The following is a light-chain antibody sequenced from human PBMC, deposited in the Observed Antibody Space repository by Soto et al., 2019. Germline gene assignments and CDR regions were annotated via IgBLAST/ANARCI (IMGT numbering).Light chain of an antibody. CDR1: SSDVGSYNR. J-gene: IGLJ1*01. CDR3: NSYTGSSTYV. CDR2: EVS. V-gene: IGLV2-18*02. Sequence: QSVLIQPPSVSGSPGQSVAISCTGTSSDVGSYNRVSWYQQPPGAAPKLMIYEVSNRPSGVPDRFSGSKSGNTASLTISGLQAVDEADYYCNSYTGSSTYVFGTGTKVTV.